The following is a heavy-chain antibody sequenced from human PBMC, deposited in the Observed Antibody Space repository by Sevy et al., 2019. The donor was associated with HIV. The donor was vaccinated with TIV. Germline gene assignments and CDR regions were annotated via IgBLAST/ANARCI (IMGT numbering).Heavy chain of an antibody. CDR2: INHSGSL. CDR3: ARGRQAYVVLVPSTVPFDY. CDR1: DGSFSGYF. Sequence: SETLSLTCAVSDGSFSGYFSNWIRQSPGKGLEWIGEINHSGSLKYNPSLKSRVTISVDASKNQLSLHLRSVTAADTAVYYCARGRQAYVVLVPSTVPFDYWGQGTLVTVSS. V-gene: IGHV4-34*01. D-gene: IGHD2-2*01. J-gene: IGHJ4*02.